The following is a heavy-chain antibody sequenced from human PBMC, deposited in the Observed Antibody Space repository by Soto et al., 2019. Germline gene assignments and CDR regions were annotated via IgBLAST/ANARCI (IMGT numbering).Heavy chain of an antibody. CDR3: ARDGYYGMDV. Sequence: SGPTLVNPTQTLTRTCTFSGFSLSTSGMRVSWIRQPPGKALEWLARIDWDDDKFYSTSLKTRLTISKDTSKNQVVLTMTNMDPVDTATYYCARDGYYGMDVWGQGTTVTVSS. V-gene: IGHV2-70*04. CDR2: IDWDDDK. J-gene: IGHJ6*02. CDR1: GFSLSTSGMR.